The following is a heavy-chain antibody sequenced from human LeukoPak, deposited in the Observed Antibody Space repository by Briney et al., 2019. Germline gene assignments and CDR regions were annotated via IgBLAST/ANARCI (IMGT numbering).Heavy chain of an antibody. D-gene: IGHD1-1*01. J-gene: IGHJ4*02. CDR1: GYSISSGYY. CDR3: ASLGGGTCFGY. V-gene: IGHV4-38-2*01. Sequence: SETLSLTCAVPGYSISSGYYWGWIRQPPGKGLEWIGSIYHSGSTYYNPSLKSRVTISVDTSKNQFSLKLSSVTAADTAVYYCASLGGGTCFGYWGQGTLVTVSS. CDR2: IYHSGST.